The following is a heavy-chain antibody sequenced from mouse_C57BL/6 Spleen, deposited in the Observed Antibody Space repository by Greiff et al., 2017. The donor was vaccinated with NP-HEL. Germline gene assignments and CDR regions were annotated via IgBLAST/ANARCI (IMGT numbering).Heavy chain of an antibody. D-gene: IGHD2-1*01. J-gene: IGHJ1*03. CDR3: AGSYGNYEYFDV. Sequence: EVQLQQSGPELVKPGASVKISCKASGYTFTDYYMNWVKQSHGKSLEWIGDINPNNGGTSYNQKFKGKATLTVDKSSSTAYMELRSLTSEDSAVYYCAGSYGNYEYFDVWGTGTTVTVSS. V-gene: IGHV1-26*01. CDR1: GYTFTDYY. CDR2: INPNNGGT.